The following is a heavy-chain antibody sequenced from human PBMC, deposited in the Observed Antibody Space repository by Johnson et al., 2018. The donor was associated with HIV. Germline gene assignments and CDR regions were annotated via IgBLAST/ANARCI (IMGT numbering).Heavy chain of an antibody. Sequence: QVQLVESGGGVVQPGRSLRLSCAASGFTFSSYGMHWVRQAPGKGLEWVAVIWYDGSNKYYADSVKGRFTISRDNSKNTLYLQMNSLRAEDTAVYYCARDGRDIGVVVAAVEDAFDIWGQGTMVTVSS. CDR2: IWYDGSNK. D-gene: IGHD2-15*01. CDR1: GFTFSSYG. V-gene: IGHV3-33*01. CDR3: ARDGRDIGVVVAAVEDAFDI. J-gene: IGHJ3*02.